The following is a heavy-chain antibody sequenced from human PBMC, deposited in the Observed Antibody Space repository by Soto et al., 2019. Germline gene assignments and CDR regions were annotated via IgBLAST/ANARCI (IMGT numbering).Heavy chain of an antibody. CDR3: AKPAVAGLAIDYYYGMDV. D-gene: IGHD6-19*01. V-gene: IGHV3-23*01. J-gene: IGHJ6*02. CDR2: ISGSGGST. Sequence: GGSLRLSCAASGFTFSSYAMSWVRQAPGKGLEWVSAISGSGGSTYYADSVKGRFTISRDNSKNTLYQQMNSLRAEDTAVYYCAKPAVAGLAIDYYYGMDVWGQGTRVTVS. CDR1: GFTFSSYA.